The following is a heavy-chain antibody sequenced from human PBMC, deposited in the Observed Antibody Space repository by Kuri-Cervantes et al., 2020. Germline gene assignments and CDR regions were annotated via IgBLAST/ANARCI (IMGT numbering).Heavy chain of an antibody. CDR3: ARATTVTTGYYMDV. CDR1: GYTFTSYG. Sequence: ASVKVSCKASGYTFTSYGISWVRQAPGQGLEWMGWISAYNGNANYAQKLQGRVTMTRDTSISTAYMELSRLRSDDTAVYYCARATTVTTGYYMDVWGKGTTVTVSS. CDR2: ISAYNGNA. J-gene: IGHJ6*03. D-gene: IGHD4-11*01. V-gene: IGHV1-18*01.